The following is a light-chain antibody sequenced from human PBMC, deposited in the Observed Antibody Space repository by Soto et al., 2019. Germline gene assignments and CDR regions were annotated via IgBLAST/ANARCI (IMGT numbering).Light chain of an antibody. CDR3: QQHNNWPIT. V-gene: IGKV3-15*01. Sequence: EMVMTKSPATLSLSPGERATLSCRASQSVSSSYLAWYQQKPGQAPRLLIYGASTRATGIPARFSGSGSGTEFTLTISSLQSEDFAVYHCQQHNNWPITFGQGTRLEIK. CDR2: GAS. CDR1: QSVSSSY. J-gene: IGKJ5*01.